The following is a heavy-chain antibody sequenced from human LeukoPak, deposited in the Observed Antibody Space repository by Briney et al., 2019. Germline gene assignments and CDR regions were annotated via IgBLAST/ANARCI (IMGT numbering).Heavy chain of an antibody. Sequence: PGGSLRLSCAASGFTFSNHYMHWVRQAPGKGLEWVAVISYDGSNKYYADSVKGRFTISRDNSKNTLYLQMNSLRAEDTAVYYCARLLAENSGYYPDYWGQGTLVTVSS. CDR1: GFTFSNHY. D-gene: IGHD3-22*01. V-gene: IGHV3-30-3*01. CDR3: ARLLAENSGYYPDY. J-gene: IGHJ4*02. CDR2: ISYDGSNK.